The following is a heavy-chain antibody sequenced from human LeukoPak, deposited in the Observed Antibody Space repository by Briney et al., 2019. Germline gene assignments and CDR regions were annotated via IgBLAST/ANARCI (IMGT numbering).Heavy chain of an antibody. CDR3: AKEEGNSGSYSD. CDR1: GFTFRNSD. V-gene: IGHV3-30*02. CDR2: LRYDGSDE. J-gene: IGHJ4*02. Sequence: GSLRLSCAASGFTFRNSDIQHWVRQPPGKGLEWVALLRYDGSDEYYADSMKGRFTIYRDRSKNTLYLQMNSLRPEDAAVYYCAKEEGNSGSYSDWGQGTLVTVSS. D-gene: IGHD1-26*01.